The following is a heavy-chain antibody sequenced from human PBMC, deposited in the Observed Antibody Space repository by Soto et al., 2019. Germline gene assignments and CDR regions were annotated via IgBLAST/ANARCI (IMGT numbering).Heavy chain of an antibody. V-gene: IGHV4-34*01. CDR3: ARNLKDFDY. Sequence: TLSLTCAVYGGSFSGYYWSWIRQPPGKGLEWIGEINHSGSTNYNPSLKSRVTISVDTSKNQFSLKLSSVTAADTAVYYCARNLKDFDYWGQGTLVTVSS. CDR1: GGSFSGYY. CDR2: INHSGST. J-gene: IGHJ4*02.